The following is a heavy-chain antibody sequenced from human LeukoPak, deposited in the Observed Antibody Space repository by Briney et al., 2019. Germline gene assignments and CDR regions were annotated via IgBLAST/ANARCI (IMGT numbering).Heavy chain of an antibody. CDR3: ARGRYFFDY. Sequence: GGSLTLSCAASGFTFSSYWMTWVRQAPGKGLEWVANIKQDGSEKYYVDSVKGRLTISRDNAKSSLYLQMNSLRAEDTAVYYCARGRYFFDYWGQGTLVSVSS. CDR2: IKQDGSEK. CDR1: GFTFSSYW. V-gene: IGHV3-7*04. J-gene: IGHJ4*02.